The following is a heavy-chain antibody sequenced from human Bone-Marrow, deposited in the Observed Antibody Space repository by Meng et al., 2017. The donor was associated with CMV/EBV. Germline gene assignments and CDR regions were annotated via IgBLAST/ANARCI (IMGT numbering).Heavy chain of an antibody. V-gene: IGHV4-39*07. CDR2: IYYSGSA. CDR1: GGSITRGLYY. CDR3: ARDGHCSSTSCYGDWYFHL. D-gene: IGHD2-2*01. Sequence: SETLSLTCTVSGGSITRGLYYWSWIRQPPGKGLEWVGSIYYSGSAYYNPSLKSRGMLSLDTSKNQISLKMTSVTAADTAVYYCARDGHCSSTSCYGDWYFHLWVRGPLVPVSS. J-gene: IGHJ2*01.